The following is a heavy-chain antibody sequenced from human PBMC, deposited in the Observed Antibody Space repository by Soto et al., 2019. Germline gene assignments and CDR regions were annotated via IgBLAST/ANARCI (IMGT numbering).Heavy chain of an antibody. CDR3: AKHGGTINY. CDR2: ISIGGGTT. V-gene: IGHV3-23*01. D-gene: IGHD3-16*01. J-gene: IGHJ4*02. Sequence: EVQLLESGGDLVQPGGSLRLSCAASGFTFSNYAMSWVRQAPGKGLEWVSGISIGGGTTYYLDSVKGRFTIPRDNSKNTLSLQMNSLRAEDTAIYYCAKHGGTINYWGQGILVTVSS. CDR1: GFTFSNYA.